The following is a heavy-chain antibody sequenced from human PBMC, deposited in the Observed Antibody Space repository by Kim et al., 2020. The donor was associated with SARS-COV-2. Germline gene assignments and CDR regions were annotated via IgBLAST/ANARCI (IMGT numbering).Heavy chain of an antibody. CDR2: ISSSCSTI. CDR1: GFTFSSYD. D-gene: IGHD3-10*01. J-gene: IGHJ6*02. Sequence: GGSLRLSCAASGFTFSSYDMNWVRQAPGKGLEWVSYISSSCSTIYYADSVKGRFTISRDNAKNSLYLQMNSLRDEDTAVYYCARGGQSLWVGELLDYYGIDDWGQGTTVTVSS. V-gene: IGHV3-48*02. CDR3: ARGGQSLWVGELLDYYGIDD.